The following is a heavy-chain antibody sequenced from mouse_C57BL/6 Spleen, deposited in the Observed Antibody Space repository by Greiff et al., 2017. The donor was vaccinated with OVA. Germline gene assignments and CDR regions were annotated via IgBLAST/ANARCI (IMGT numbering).Heavy chain of an antibody. CDR3: ASGVVAPHWYFDV. CDR1: GYTFTSYW. CDR2: IDPSDSYT. J-gene: IGHJ1*03. Sequence: QVQLQQPGAELVMPGASVKLSCKASGYTFTSYWMHWVKQRPGQGLEWIGEIDPSDSYTNYNQKFKGKSTLTVDKSSSTAYTQLSSLTSEDSAVYYCASGVVAPHWYFDVWGTGTTVTVSS. V-gene: IGHV1-69*01. D-gene: IGHD1-1*01.